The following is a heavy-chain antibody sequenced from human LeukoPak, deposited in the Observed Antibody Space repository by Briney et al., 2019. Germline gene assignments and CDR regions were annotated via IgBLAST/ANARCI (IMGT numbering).Heavy chain of an antibody. Sequence: ASVKVSCKASGYTFTGYYMHWVRQAPGQGLEWMGWISAYNGDTNYAQKLQGRVTMTTDTSTSTAYKELRSLRSDDTAVYYCARDSGTTGEVKFDPWGQGTLVTVSS. D-gene: IGHD3-10*01. CDR2: ISAYNGDT. J-gene: IGHJ5*02. V-gene: IGHV1-18*04. CDR1: GYTFTGYY. CDR3: ARDSGTTGEVKFDP.